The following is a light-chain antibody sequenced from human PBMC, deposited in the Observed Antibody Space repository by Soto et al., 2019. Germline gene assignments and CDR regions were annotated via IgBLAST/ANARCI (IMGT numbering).Light chain of an antibody. CDR1: QGIGSW. CDR3: QQGSTFPT. J-gene: IGKJ1*01. CDR2: SVS. V-gene: IGKV1-12*01. Sequence: DIQMTQSPSFVSASVGDRVRITCRASQGIGSWLAWYQQKPGTAPKLLIYSVSSLQSGVPSRFSGSGSGTDFTLTISSLKPEDFATYYCQQGSTFPTFGQGTKVDI.